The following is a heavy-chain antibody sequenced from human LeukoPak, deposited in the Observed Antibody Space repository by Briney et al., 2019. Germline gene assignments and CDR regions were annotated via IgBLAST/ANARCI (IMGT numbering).Heavy chain of an antibody. CDR1: GGSISSYY. CDR2: IYYSGST. J-gene: IGHJ4*02. V-gene: IGHV4-59*01. D-gene: IGHD2-21*02. CDR3: ARAGGGDPLDFDY. Sequence: SSETLSLTCTVSGGSISSYYWSWIRQPPGKGLEWIGYIYYSGSTNYNPSPKSRVTISVDTSKNQFSLKLSSVTAADTAVYYCARAGGGDPLDFDYWGQGTLVTVSS.